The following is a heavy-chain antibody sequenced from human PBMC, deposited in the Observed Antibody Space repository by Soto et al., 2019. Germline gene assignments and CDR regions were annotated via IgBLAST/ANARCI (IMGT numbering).Heavy chain of an antibody. J-gene: IGHJ4*02. CDR1: GFTFSSYG. D-gene: IGHD6-19*01. CDR3: AKGSSSGLPNYFDC. CDR2: ISYDGSNK. Sequence: GGSLRLACAASGFTFSSYGMHWVRQAPGKGLEWVAVISYDGSNKYYADSVKGRFTISRDNSKNTLCLQMNSLRAEDTAVYYCAKGSSSGLPNYFDCWGQGTLVTVSS. V-gene: IGHV3-30*18.